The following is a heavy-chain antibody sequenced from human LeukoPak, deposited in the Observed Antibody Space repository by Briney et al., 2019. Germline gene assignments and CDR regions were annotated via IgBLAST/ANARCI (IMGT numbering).Heavy chain of an antibody. CDR1: GGSFSGYY. CDR2: INHSGST. D-gene: IGHD6-13*01. V-gene: IGHV4-34*01. CDR3: ARDLNRYSSSWIDDY. Sequence: PSETLSLTCAVYGGSFSGYYWSWIRQPPGKGLEWIGEINHSGSTNYNPSLKSRVTISVDTSKNQFSLKLSSATAADTAVYYCARDLNRYSSSWIDDYWGQGTLVTVSS. J-gene: IGHJ4*02.